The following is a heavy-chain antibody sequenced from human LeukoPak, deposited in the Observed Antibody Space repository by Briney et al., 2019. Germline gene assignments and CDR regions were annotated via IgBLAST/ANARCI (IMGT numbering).Heavy chain of an antibody. CDR1: GASISTYY. D-gene: IGHD6-13*01. V-gene: IGHV4-59*01. J-gene: IGHJ4*02. Sequence: SETLSLTCTVSGASISTYYWGWIRQPPGKGLEWIGYIFYSGSTLYNPSLQSRVTISVDTSKNQFSLRLTSVTAADTAVYFRASGPYQAAGTDHQFDYWGQGTLVTVSS. CDR3: ASGPYQAAGTDHQFDY. CDR2: IFYSGST.